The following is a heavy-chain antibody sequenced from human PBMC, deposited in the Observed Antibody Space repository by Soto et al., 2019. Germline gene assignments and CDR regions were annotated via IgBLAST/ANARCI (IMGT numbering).Heavy chain of an antibody. CDR1: GGSISGGSYF. CDR2: IKYSGNT. J-gene: IGHJ4*02. D-gene: IGHD1-1*01. V-gene: IGHV4-31*03. Sequence: SETLSLTCTVSGGSISGGSYFWSWIRQHPGKGLEWIGYIKYSGNTYYNPSLKSRVAISVDTSKNQFSLSLRSVTAADTAVFYCARGVSKMSPAYNQRPPYYFDYWGQGTLVTVSS. CDR3: ARGVSKMSPAYNQRPPYYFDY.